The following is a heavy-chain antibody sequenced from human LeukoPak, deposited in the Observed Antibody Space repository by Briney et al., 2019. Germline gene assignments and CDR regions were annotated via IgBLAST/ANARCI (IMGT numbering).Heavy chain of an antibody. CDR1: GGSFSGYY. D-gene: IGHD3-10*01. CDR2: INHSGST. CDR3: ARTMVRGVIITRFNWFDP. V-gene: IGHV4-34*01. Sequence: SETLSLTCAVYGGSFSGYYWSWIRKPPGKGLEWIGEINHSGSTNYNPSLKSRVTISVDTSKNQFSLKLSSVTAADTAVYYCARTMVRGVIITRFNWFDPWGQGTLVTVSS. J-gene: IGHJ5*02.